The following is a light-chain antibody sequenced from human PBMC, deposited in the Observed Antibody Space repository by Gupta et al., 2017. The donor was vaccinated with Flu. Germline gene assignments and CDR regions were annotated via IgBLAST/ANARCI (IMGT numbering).Light chain of an antibody. V-gene: IGLV1-40*01. CDR2: GNT. J-gene: IGLJ3*02. Sequence: TIACTGSSSNCGAGYEVHWYRQLPGTAPQLLIYGNTKRPSGGPDRVSGSKSGTSASLAITGLQAEEEADYYCQSYDYMGSGSWVFGGGTKLTVL. CDR1: SSNCGAGYE. CDR3: QSYDYMGSGSWV.